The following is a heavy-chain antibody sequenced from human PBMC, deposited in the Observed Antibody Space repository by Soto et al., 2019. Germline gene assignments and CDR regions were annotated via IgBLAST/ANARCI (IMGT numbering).Heavy chain of an antibody. CDR1: GYTFTSYA. CDR2: INAGYGNT. V-gene: IGHV1-3*01. D-gene: IGHD3-9*01. Sequence: ASVKVSCKASGYTFTSYAIHWVRQAPGQRLEWMGWINAGYGNTKYSQKFQGRVTITRDTSASTAYMELSSLRSEDTAVYYCASSPVLRYFDWSLAPWFDPCGQGTLVTVSS. CDR3: ASSPVLRYFDWSLAPWFDP. J-gene: IGHJ5*02.